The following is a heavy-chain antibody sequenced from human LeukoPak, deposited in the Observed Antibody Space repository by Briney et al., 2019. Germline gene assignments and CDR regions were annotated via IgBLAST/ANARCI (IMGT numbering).Heavy chain of an antibody. CDR2: ISSSSSYI. CDR3: ARDSLYCSGTSCYSDAFDI. CDR1: GFTFSSYS. D-gene: IGHD2-2*02. Sequence: GGSLRLSCAASGFTFSSYSMNWVRQAPGKGLEWVSSISSSSSYIYYADSVKGRFTISRDNAKNSLYLQMNSLRAEDTAVYYCARDSLYCSGTSCYSDAFDIWGQGTMVTVSS. V-gene: IGHV3-21*01. J-gene: IGHJ3*02.